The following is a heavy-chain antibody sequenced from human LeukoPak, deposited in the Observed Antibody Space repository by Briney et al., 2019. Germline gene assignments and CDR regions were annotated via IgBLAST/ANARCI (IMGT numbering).Heavy chain of an antibody. CDR3: ASEIRYCSGGTCYSDYFDN. V-gene: IGHV3-7*01. CDR2: INRDGSEK. D-gene: IGHD2-15*01. Sequence: GGSLRLSCVDSGLSFATYWMSWVRQAPGKRLEWVANINRDGSEKYYVGSVKGRFTISRDNAKNSLYLQMNSLRAEDTAVYYCASEIRYCSGGTCYSDYFDNWGQGTLVTVSS. CDR1: GLSFATYW. J-gene: IGHJ4*02.